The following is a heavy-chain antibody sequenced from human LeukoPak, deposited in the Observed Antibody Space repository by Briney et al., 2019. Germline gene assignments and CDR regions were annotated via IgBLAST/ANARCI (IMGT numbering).Heavy chain of an antibody. CDR1: GFTFSSYW. J-gene: IGHJ4*02. CDR2: INSDGSRT. CDR3: VRAASCGGDCYYYFDS. V-gene: IGHV3-74*01. Sequence: PWGSLRLSCAASGFTFSSYWMQWVRQPPGKGLVWVSHINSDGSRTRYADSVKGRFTISRDNAKNTLYLQMNSLRAEDTAVYYCVRAASCGGDCYYYFDSWGPGTLVTVSS. D-gene: IGHD2-21*02.